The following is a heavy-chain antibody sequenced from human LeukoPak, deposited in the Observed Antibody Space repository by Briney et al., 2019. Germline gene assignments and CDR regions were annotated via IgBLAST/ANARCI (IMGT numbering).Heavy chain of an antibody. J-gene: IGHJ6*02. D-gene: IGHD3-3*01. CDR1: GFTFSSYG. CDR2: ISYDGSNK. Sequence: GGSLRLSCAASGFTFSSYGMHWVRQAPGKGLEWVAVISYDGSNKYYADSVKGRFTISRDNSKNTLYLQMNSLRAEDTAVYYCARDGPRSFWSGPHRHYYYYGMDVWGQGTTVTVSS. CDR3: ARDGPRSFWSGPHRHYYYYGMDV. V-gene: IGHV3-30*03.